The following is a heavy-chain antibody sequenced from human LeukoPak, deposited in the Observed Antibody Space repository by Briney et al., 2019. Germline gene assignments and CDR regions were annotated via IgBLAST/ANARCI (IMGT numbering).Heavy chain of an antibody. V-gene: IGHV1-69*04. Sequence: SVKVSCKTSGGTFSSSAITRVRQAPGQGLEWMGRIIPVLNITTYAQKFQGRVTITADTSTSTVYMELSSLRSEETAVYYCAKDQGLTAPPPYGLDVWGQGTTVIVTS. J-gene: IGHJ6*02. CDR2: IIPVLNIT. D-gene: IGHD5-18*01. CDR3: AKDQGLTAPPPYGLDV. CDR1: GGTFSSSA.